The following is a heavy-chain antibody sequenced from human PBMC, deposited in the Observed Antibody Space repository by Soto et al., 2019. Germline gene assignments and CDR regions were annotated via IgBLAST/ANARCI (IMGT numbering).Heavy chain of an antibody. CDR2: IYHSGST. J-gene: IGHJ3*02. CDR3: ARGFDVVVAATKFAFDI. CDR1: VYSISSGYY. Sequence: SETLSLTCAFSVYSISSGYYWGWIRQPPGKGLEWIGSIYHSGSTYYNPSLKSRVTISVDTSKNQFSLKMSSVTAADTAVYYCARGFDVVVAATKFAFDIWGQGTMGTVSS. V-gene: IGHV4-38-2*01. D-gene: IGHD2-15*01.